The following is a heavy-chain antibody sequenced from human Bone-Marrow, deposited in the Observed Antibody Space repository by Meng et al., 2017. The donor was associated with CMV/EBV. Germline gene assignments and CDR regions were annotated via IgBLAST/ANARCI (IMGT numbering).Heavy chain of an antibody. CDR1: GGSVSSGSYY. Sequence: GSLRLSCTVSGGSVSSGSYYWSWIRQPPGKGLEWIGYIYYSGSTNYNPSLKSRVTISVDTSKNQFSLKLSSVTAADTAVYYCARDRNEIGWRASYYYSMDVWGQGTTVTVSS. J-gene: IGHJ6*02. CDR2: IYYSGST. V-gene: IGHV4-61*01. D-gene: IGHD3-3*01. CDR3: ARDRNEIGWRASYYYSMDV.